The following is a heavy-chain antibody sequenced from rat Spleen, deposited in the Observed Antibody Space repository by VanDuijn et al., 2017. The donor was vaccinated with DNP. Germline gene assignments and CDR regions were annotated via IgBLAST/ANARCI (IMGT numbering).Heavy chain of an antibody. CDR3: ARWGGLAFDY. D-gene: IGHD1-11*01. Sequence: EVQLQESGPGLVKPSQSLSLTCSVTAYSITDNYWAWIRKFPGNKMEWMGYISYSGSTSYNPSLKSRISVTRDTSRNHFFLQLNSVTTEDTATYYCARWGGLAFDYWGQGVMVTVSS. CDR2: ISYSGST. V-gene: IGHV3-1*01. CDR1: AYSITDNY. J-gene: IGHJ2*01.